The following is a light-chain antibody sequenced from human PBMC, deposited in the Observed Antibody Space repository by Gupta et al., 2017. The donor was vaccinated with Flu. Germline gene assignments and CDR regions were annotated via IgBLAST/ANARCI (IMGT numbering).Light chain of an antibody. CDR3: SRALPYPRT. V-gene: IGKV2-28*01. CDR2: LGS. J-gene: IGKJ2*01. Sequence: DIVMTQSLLSLSVTPGEPASTSCRSSQSRPHSNVYNSLDRYLHKPGRSLQLLFYLGSTPAFRVPDRFSVSGSGTDFTLNISTVEAEDVGVYYCSRALPYPRTFGPGTKVEIK. CDR1: QSRPHSNVYNS.